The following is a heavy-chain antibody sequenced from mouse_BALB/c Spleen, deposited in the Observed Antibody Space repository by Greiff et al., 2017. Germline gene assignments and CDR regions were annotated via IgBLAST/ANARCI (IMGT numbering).Heavy chain of an antibody. Sequence: QVQLQQSGPELVRPGVSVKISCKGSGYTFTDYAMHWVKQSHAKSLEWIGVISSYYGNTNYNQKFKGKATMTVDKSSSTAYLELARLTSEDSAIYYCARGITTVVARAMDYWGQGTSVTVSS. CDR3: ARGITTVVARAMDY. J-gene: IGHJ4*01. CDR2: ISSYYGNT. CDR1: GYTFTDYA. D-gene: IGHD1-1*01. V-gene: IGHV1-67*01.